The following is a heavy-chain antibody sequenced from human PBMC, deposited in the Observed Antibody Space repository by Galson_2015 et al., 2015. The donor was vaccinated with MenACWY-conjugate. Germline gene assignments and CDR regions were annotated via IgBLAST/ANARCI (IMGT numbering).Heavy chain of an antibody. Sequence: QSGAEVKQPGESLKISCKGSGYYFTSYWIAWVRQIPGKGLEWMGLISPGDSNTRYSPSFQGQVTISADKSISTAYLQRSSSKASDTAMYYCARHPPGGRGMDVWGQGTTVTVSS. CDR3: ARHPPGGRGMDV. V-gene: IGHV5-51*01. J-gene: IGHJ6*02. CDR2: ISPGDSNT. D-gene: IGHD1-26*01. CDR1: GYYFTSYW.